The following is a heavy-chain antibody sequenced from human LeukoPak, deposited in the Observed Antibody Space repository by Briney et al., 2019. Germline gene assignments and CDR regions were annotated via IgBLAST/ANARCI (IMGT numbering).Heavy chain of an antibody. CDR1: GVTVSSSY. V-gene: IGHV3-53*04. CDR3: ASEDTAMDNSFDY. Sequence: GGSLRLSCAASGVTVSSSYMTWVRQAPEKGLEWVSLIYNDGRTFYADSLKGRFTVSRHDSKNTLYLQMNSLRPEDTAVYYCASEDTAMDNSFDYWGQGTLVTVSS. J-gene: IGHJ4*02. D-gene: IGHD5-18*01. CDR2: IYNDGRT.